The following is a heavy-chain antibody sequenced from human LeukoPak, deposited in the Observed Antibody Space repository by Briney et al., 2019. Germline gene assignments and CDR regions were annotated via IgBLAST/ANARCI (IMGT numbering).Heavy chain of an antibody. D-gene: IGHD4-17*01. CDR1: GFTFSSYA. V-gene: IGHV3-23*01. Sequence: PGGSLRLSCAASGFTFSSYAMSWVRQAPGKGLEWVSATSGSGGSTYYADSVKGRFTISRDNSKNTLYLQMNSLRAEDTAVYYCAKEKYGTDVGEDAFDIWGQGTMVTASS. J-gene: IGHJ3*02. CDR3: AKEKYGTDVGEDAFDI. CDR2: TSGSGGST.